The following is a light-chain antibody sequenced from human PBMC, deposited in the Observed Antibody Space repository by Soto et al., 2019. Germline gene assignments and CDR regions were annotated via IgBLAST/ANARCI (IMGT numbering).Light chain of an antibody. CDR1: QSVSSSY. CDR2: GAS. J-gene: IGKJ2*01. CDR3: QQYGSSPEVFFT. V-gene: IGKV3-20*01. Sequence: EIVLTQSPGTLSLSPGERATLSCRASQSVSSSYLAWYQQKPGQAPRLLIYGASSRATGIPDRFSGSGSGTDFTLTISRLEPEDFAVYYWQQYGSSPEVFFTFGQGTKLEIK.